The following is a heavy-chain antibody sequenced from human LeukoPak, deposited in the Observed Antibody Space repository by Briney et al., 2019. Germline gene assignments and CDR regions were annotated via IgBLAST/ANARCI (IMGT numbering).Heavy chain of an antibody. CDR3: ARENVDTAMLDAFDI. CDR2: IYSGGSR. Sequence: GGSLRLSCAASGFTVSSNYMSWVRQAPGKGLEWVSVIYSGGSRYYSDSVRGRFTISRDNSKNTLYLQMNSLRAEDTAVYYCARENVDTAMLDAFDIWGQGTMVTVSS. J-gene: IGHJ3*02. CDR1: GFTVSSNY. V-gene: IGHV3-53*01. D-gene: IGHD5-18*01.